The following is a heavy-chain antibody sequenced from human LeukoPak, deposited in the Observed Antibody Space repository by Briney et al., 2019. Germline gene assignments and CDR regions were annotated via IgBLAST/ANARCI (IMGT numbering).Heavy chain of an antibody. Sequence: GGSLRLSCAASGFTFSRYSMTWVRQAPGKGLEWISSISGGSTYIYYADSVRGRFTISRDNAKNSLYLQMNCLRGEDTALYYCARDDVTTNGGVIADSRLFDIWGQGTMVTVSS. D-gene: IGHD2-8*02. CDR1: GFTFSRYS. CDR3: ARDDVTTNGGVIADSRLFDI. V-gene: IGHV3-21*01. CDR2: ISGGSTYI. J-gene: IGHJ3*02.